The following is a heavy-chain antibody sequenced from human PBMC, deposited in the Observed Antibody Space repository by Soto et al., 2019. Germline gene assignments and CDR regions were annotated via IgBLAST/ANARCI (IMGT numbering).Heavy chain of an antibody. Sequence: PGGSLRLSCAASGFTFSSYAMSWVRQAPGKGLEWVSAISGSGGSTYYADSVKGRFTISRDNSKNTLYLQMNSLRAEDTAVYYCATTYYYDSSGYYSTWGQGTLVTVSS. CDR1: GFTFSSYA. CDR2: ISGSGGST. CDR3: ATTYYYDSSGYYST. V-gene: IGHV3-23*01. D-gene: IGHD3-22*01. J-gene: IGHJ5*02.